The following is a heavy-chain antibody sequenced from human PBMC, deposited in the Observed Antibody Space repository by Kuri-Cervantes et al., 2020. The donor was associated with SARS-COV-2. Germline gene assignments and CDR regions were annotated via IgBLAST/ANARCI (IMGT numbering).Heavy chain of an antibody. D-gene: IGHD2-2*01. Sequence: WGSLRLSCTVSGYSISSGYYWGWIRQPPGKGLEWIGCIYHSGSTYYNPSLKSRVTISVDTSKNQFSLKLSSVTAADTAVYYCARELGVPAATYFDYWGQGTLVTVSS. CDR3: ARELGVPAATYFDY. CDR1: GYSISSGYY. J-gene: IGHJ4*02. V-gene: IGHV4-38-2*02. CDR2: IYHSGST.